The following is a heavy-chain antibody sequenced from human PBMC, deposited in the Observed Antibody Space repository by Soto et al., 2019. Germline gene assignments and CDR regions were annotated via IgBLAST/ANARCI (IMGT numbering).Heavy chain of an antibody. D-gene: IGHD2-2*01. V-gene: IGHV2-5*02. CDR1: GFSLSTRDVG. J-gene: IGHJ4*02. CDR3: AHCRGGVASF. Sequence: QITLNESGPTLVKPTQTLTLTCTFSGFSLSTRDVGVGWIRQPPGEALEWLGVVYWDDSKTYSPSLESRLTITKATSKNQVVLRMTKMDPVDTATYSCAHCRGGVASFWGQGTLVTVSS. CDR2: VYWDDSK.